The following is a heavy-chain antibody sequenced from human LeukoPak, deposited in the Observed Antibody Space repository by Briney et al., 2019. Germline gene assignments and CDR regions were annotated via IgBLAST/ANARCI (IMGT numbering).Heavy chain of an antibody. CDR3: ARGYSSSSSGYDY. CDR2: ISSSSSYI. J-gene: IGHJ4*02. D-gene: IGHD6-6*01. CDR1: GFSFSSYS. V-gene: IGHV3-21*01. Sequence: GGSLRLSCAASGFSFSSYSMNWVRQAPGKGLEWVSSISSSSSYIHYADSVKGRFTISRDNAKNSLYLQMNSLRAEDTAVYYCARGYSSSSSGYDYWGQGTLVTVSS.